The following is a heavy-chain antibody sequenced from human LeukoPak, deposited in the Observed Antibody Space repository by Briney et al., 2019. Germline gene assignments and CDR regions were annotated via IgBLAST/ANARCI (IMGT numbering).Heavy chain of an antibody. CDR2: IKQDGSEK. D-gene: IGHD2-15*01. V-gene: IGHV3-7*01. CDR1: GFTFSNYW. J-gene: IGHJ6*02. Sequence: GGSLRLSCAASGFTFSNYWMSWVRQAPGKGLEWVANIKQDGSEKCYVDSVKGRFTISRDNAKNSLYLQMNSLRAEDTAVYYCARDRWELLSNSYHYCGLDVWGQGTTVTVSS. CDR3: ARDRWELLSNSYHYCGLDV.